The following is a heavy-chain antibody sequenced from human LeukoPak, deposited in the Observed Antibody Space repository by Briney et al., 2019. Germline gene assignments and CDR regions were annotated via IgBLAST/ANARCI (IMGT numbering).Heavy chain of an antibody. J-gene: IGHJ1*01. Sequence: SETLSLTCAVYGGSFSGYYWRWIRQPPGKGLEWIGEINHSGSTNYNPSLKSRVTISVDTSKNQFSLKLSSVTAADTAVYYCARGGYYDSSGYYYSKDAEYFQHWGQGTLVTVSS. CDR1: GGSFSGYY. V-gene: IGHV4-34*01. D-gene: IGHD3-22*01. CDR3: ARGGYYDSSGYYYSKDAEYFQH. CDR2: INHSGST.